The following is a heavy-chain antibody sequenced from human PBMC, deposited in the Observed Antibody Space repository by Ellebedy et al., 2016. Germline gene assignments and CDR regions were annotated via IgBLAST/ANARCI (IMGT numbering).Heavy chain of an antibody. D-gene: IGHD1-7*01. CDR3: AKRLELRRVPDY. V-gene: IGHV3-23*01. CDR2: IDNNGDGT. Sequence: GGSLRLSCEASGFTFSSQTMSWVRQASGKGPEWVSSIDNNGDGTFYADSVKGRFTISRDDSKNTLYLQMNSLRAEDTAVYYCAKRLELRRVPDYWGQGTLVTVSS. CDR1: GFTFSSQT. J-gene: IGHJ4*02.